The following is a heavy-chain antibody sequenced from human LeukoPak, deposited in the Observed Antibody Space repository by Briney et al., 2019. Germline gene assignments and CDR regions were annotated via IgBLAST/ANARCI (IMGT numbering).Heavy chain of an antibody. CDR2: IDYSGST. CDR1: GGSISSSSYS. V-gene: IGHV4-39*07. D-gene: IGHD1-26*01. CDR3: ARGVGERELDNFDY. J-gene: IGHJ4*02. Sequence: SETLSLTCTVSGGSISSSSYSWGWIRQPPGKGLELIGSIDYSGSTYYNPSLKSRVTISVDTSKNQFSLKLSSVTAADTAVYYCARGVGERELDNFDYWGQGTLVTVSS.